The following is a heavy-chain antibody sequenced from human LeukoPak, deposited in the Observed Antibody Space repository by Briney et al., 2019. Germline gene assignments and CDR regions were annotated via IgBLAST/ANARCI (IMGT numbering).Heavy chain of an antibody. CDR3: ARITGIEAAGDY. D-gene: IGHD6-25*01. Sequence: PGGTLRLSCAASGFTFSMYWMSWVRQAPGKGLEWVANIKHDGREKFYVDSVKGRFIISRDNAKNSLFLQLNSLRDEDTAVYYCARITGIEAAGDYWGQGTLVTVSS. J-gene: IGHJ4*02. CDR2: IKHDGREK. V-gene: IGHV3-7*04. CDR1: GFTFSMYW.